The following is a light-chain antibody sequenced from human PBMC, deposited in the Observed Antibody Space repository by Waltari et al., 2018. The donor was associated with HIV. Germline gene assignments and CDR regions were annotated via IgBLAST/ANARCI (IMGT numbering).Light chain of an antibody. J-gene: IGLJ3*02. Sequence: TLSCSGNSNNIGIYTVAWYQQISHGTPKTVMLGNSPPSGIPARFSASQSGTSASLTISGLQPEDEAHYYCSTWDNSLSGWVLGGGTTLTVL. CDR3: STWDNSLSGWV. V-gene: IGLV1-44*01. CDR1: SNNIGIYT. CDR2: GNS.